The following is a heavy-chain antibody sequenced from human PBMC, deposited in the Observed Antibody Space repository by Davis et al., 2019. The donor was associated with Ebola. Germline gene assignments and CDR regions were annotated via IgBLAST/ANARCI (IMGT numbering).Heavy chain of an antibody. V-gene: IGHV4-59*08. CDR2: IYDSGNT. Sequence: GSLRLSCSVSGAPITSYYWSWIRQPPGKGLEWIGYIYDSGNTNYNPSLKSRVTISGDTSRNQLSLRLNSVTAADTATYYCARGAFLEYFHHWGQGTLVIVSS. CDR3: ARGAFLEYFHH. CDR1: GAPITSYY. D-gene: IGHD4-17*01. J-gene: IGHJ1*01.